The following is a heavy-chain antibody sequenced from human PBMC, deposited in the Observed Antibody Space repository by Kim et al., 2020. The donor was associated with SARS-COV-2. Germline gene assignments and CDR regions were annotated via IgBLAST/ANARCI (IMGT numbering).Heavy chain of an antibody. V-gene: IGHV1-18*01. CDR3: ARANREGIFDY. J-gene: IGHJ4*02. D-gene: IGHD1-26*01. Sequence: NTNYAQKLQGRVTMTPETSTSTAYMELRSLRSDDTAVYYCARANREGIFDYWGQGTLVTVSS. CDR2: NT.